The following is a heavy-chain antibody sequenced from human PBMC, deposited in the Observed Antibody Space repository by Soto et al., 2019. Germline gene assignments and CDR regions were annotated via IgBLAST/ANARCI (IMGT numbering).Heavy chain of an antibody. CDR3: ARVKWELLPDYYYYGMDV. Sequence: ASVNVSCKASGYTFTSYAMHWVRQAPGQRLEWMGWIDAGNGNTKYSQKFQGRVTITRDTSASTAYMELSSLRSEDTAVYYCARVKWELLPDYYYYGMDVWGQGTTVTVSS. J-gene: IGHJ6*02. D-gene: IGHD1-26*01. V-gene: IGHV1-3*01. CDR2: IDAGNGNT. CDR1: GYTFTSYA.